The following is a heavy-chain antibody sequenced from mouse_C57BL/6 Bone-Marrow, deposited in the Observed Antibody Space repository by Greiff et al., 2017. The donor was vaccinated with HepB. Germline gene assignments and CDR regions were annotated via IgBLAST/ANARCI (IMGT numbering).Heavy chain of an antibody. J-gene: IGHJ2*01. Sequence: VKLMESGAELVKPGASVKISCKASGYAFSSYWMNWVKQRPGKGLEWIGQIYPGDGDTNYNGKFKGKATLTADKSSSTAYMQLSSLTSEDSAVYFCARSGYYGSSPLDYWGQGTTLTVSS. CDR3: ARSGYYGSSPLDY. D-gene: IGHD1-1*01. CDR1: GYAFSSYW. V-gene: IGHV1-80*01. CDR2: IYPGDGDT.